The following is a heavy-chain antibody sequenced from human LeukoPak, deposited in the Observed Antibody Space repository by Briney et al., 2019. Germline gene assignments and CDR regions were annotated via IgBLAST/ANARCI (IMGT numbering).Heavy chain of an antibody. CDR3: TTNDGGASQWGGFFDF. Sequence: SVKVSCKASGGTSNSHAISWVRQAPGQGLEWMGRIIPNLGTTNRAQNFQDRVTLTADKSTNTAYMELTSLTSDDTAVYCATTNDGGASQWGGFFDFCGQGTLVTVSS. CDR2: IIPNLGTT. V-gene: IGHV1-69*04. D-gene: IGHD1-26*01. CDR1: GGTSNSHA. J-gene: IGHJ4*02.